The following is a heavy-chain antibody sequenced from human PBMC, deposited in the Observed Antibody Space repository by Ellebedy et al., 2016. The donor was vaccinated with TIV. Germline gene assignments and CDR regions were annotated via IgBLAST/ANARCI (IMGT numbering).Heavy chain of an antibody. CDR3: TRGRDGLGYHFLDS. CDR2: ILPYGTET. J-gene: IGHJ4*02. V-gene: IGHV3-7*01. D-gene: IGHD1-20*01. Sequence: PGGSLRLSCAASEFTFSTSWMSWVRQAPGRGLEWLPNILPYGTETFYVDSGKGRFTISRDNAKNALFLQLNSLRAENTAVYYCTRGRDGLGYHFLDSWGPGTSVVVSS. CDR1: EFTFSTSW.